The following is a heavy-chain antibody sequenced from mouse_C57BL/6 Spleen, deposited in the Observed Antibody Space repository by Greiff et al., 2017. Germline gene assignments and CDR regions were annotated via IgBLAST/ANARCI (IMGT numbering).Heavy chain of an antibody. CDR3: ARGYPYAMDY. J-gene: IGHJ4*01. V-gene: IGHV1-69*01. Sequence: VQLQQPGAELVMPGASVKLSCKASGYTFTSYWMDWVKQRPGQGLEWIGEIDPSDSYTNYNQKFKGKSTLTVDKSSSTAYMQLSSLTSEDSAVYYCARGYPYAMDYWGQGTSVTVSS. D-gene: IGHD2-2*01. CDR1: GYTFTSYW. CDR2: IDPSDSYT.